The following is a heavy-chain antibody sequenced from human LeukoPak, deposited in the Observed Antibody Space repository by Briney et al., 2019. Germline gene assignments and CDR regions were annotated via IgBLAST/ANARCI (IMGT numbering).Heavy chain of an antibody. V-gene: IGHV1-69*13. CDR3: ARYWFGELSLGMDV. CDR2: IIPIFGTA. Sequence: SVKVSCKASGGTFSSYAISWVRQAPGQGLEWMGGIIPIFGTANYAQKFQGRVTITADESTSTAYMELSSLRAEDTAVYYCARYWFGELSLGMDVWGKGTTVTVSS. D-gene: IGHD3-10*01. J-gene: IGHJ6*04. CDR1: GGTFSSYA.